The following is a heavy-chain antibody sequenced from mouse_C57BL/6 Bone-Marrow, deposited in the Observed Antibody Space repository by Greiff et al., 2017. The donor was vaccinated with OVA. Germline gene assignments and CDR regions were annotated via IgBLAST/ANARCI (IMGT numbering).Heavy chain of an antibody. D-gene: IGHD3-2*02. V-gene: IGHV1-19*01. Sequence: EVQLQQSGPVLVKPGASVKMSCKASGYTFTDYYMNWVKQSHGKSLEWIGVINPYNGGTSYNQKFKGKATLTVDKSSSTAYMELNSLTSEDSAVYYGARGDRRLRLPSYYAMDYWGQGTSVTVSS. CDR1: GYTFTDYY. CDR2: INPYNGGT. CDR3: ARGDRRLRLPSYYAMDY. J-gene: IGHJ4*01.